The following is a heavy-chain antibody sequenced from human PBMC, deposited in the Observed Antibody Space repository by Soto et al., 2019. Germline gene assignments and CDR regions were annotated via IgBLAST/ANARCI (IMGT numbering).Heavy chain of an antibody. J-gene: IGHJ6*02. Sequence: GAAGKVCWKAWGCRFTKYGLSWGRQAPGQGLEWMGWVSPYNGNTYYAPRLQRRVTMTTDTSTTTAYMSLRSLRSDDTAIYYCLRPGILHSPRPYYYYGLDVWG. D-gene: IGHD2-2*01. CDR3: LRPGILHSPRPYYYYGLDV. V-gene: IGHV1-18*01. CDR1: GCRFTKYG. CDR2: VSPYNGNT.